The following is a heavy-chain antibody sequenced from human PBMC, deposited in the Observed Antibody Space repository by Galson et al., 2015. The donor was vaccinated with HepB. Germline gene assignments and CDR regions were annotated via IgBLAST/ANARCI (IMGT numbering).Heavy chain of an antibody. CDR1: GGTFSSYA. V-gene: IGHV1-69*13. J-gene: IGHJ6*03. D-gene: IGHD3-3*01. CDR3: ARGHTILEWSIHYYYYMDV. Sequence: SVKVSCKASGGTFSSYAISWVRQAPGQGLEWMGGIIPIFGTANYAQKFQGRVTITADESTSTAYMELSSLRSEDTAVYYCARGHTILEWSIHYYYYMDVWGKGTTVTVSS. CDR2: IIPIFGTA.